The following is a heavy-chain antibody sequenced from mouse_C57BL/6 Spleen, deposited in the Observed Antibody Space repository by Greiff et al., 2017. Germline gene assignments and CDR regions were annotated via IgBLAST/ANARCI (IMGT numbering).Heavy chain of an antibody. V-gene: IGHV1-64*01. D-gene: IGHD1-1*01. Sequence: QVQLQQPGAELVKPGASVKLSCKASGYTFTSYWMHWVKQRPGQGLEWIGMIHPNSGSTNYNEKIKSKATLTVDKSSSTAYMQLSSLTSEDSAVYYCARGGLLRYFDDWGKGTTLTVSS. J-gene: IGHJ2*01. CDR2: IHPNSGST. CDR1: GYTFTSYW. CDR3: ARGGLLRYFDD.